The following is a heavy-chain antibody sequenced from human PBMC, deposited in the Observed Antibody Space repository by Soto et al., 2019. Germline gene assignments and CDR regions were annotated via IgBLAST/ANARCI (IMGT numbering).Heavy chain of an antibody. CDR2: ISYDGSNK. Sequence: QVQLVESGGGVVQPGRSLRLSCAASGFTFSSYGMHWVRQAPGKGLEWVAVISYDGSNKYYADSVKGRFTISRDNSKNTLYLQTNSLRAEDTAVYYCAKDTLVSDWGQGTLVTVSS. V-gene: IGHV3-30*18. CDR3: AKDTLVSD. J-gene: IGHJ4*02. CDR1: GFTFSSYG.